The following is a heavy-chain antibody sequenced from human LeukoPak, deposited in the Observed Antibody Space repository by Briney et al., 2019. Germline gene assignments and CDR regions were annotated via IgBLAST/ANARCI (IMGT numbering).Heavy chain of an antibody. CDR2: IRSKAYGGTT. CDR1: GFTFGDYA. CDR3: TRNGERWLRVDY. V-gene: IGHV3-49*04. Sequence: GRSLRLSCTASGFTFGDYAMSWVRQAPGKGLEWVGFIRSKAYGGTTEYAASVKGRFSISRGDSKNIAYLQMNSLRTEDTAVYYCTRNGERWLRVDYWGQGALVTVSS. D-gene: IGHD5-24*01. J-gene: IGHJ4*02.